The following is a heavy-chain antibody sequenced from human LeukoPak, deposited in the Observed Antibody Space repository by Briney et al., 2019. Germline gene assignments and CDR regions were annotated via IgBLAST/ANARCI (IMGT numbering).Heavy chain of an antibody. Sequence: ASVTVSCKASGYTFTSYDINWVRQATGQGLEWMGWMNPNSGNTGYAQKFQGRVTITRNTSISTAYMELSSLRSEDTAVYYCARNKVGNWFDPWGQGTLVTVSS. D-gene: IGHD5-12*01. CDR3: ARNKVGNWFDP. CDR2: MNPNSGNT. J-gene: IGHJ5*02. CDR1: GYTFTSYD. V-gene: IGHV1-8*03.